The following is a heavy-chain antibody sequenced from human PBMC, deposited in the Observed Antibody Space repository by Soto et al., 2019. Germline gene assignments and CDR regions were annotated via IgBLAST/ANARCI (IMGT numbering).Heavy chain of an antibody. CDR3: ARDRGIAVAEGFGY. Sequence: ASVKVSCKASGGTFSSYAISWVRQAPGQGLEWMGGIIPIFGTANYAQKFQGRVTITADESTSTAYMELSSLRSEDTAVYYCARDRGIAVAEGFGYWGQETLVTVSS. CDR2: IIPIFGTA. CDR1: GGTFSSYA. V-gene: IGHV1-69*13. D-gene: IGHD6-19*01. J-gene: IGHJ4*02.